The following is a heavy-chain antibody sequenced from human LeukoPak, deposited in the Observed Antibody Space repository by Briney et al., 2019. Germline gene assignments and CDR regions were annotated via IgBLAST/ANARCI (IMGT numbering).Heavy chain of an antibody. Sequence: GGSLRLSCAASGFTFSSYGMHWVRQAPGKGLEWVAVISYDGSNKYYADSVKGRFTISRDNSKNTLYLQMNSLRAEDTAVYYCAKALGYCSGGSCYYYFDYWGQGTLVTVPS. V-gene: IGHV3-30*18. CDR1: GFTFSSYG. CDR2: ISYDGSNK. CDR3: AKALGYCSGGSCYYYFDY. J-gene: IGHJ4*02. D-gene: IGHD2-15*01.